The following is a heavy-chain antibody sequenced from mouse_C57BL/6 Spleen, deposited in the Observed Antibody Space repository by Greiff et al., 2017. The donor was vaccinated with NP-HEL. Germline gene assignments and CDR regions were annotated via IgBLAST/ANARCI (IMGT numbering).Heavy chain of an antibody. J-gene: IGHJ2*01. CDR3: ARGTYFYYFDY. CDR1: GFTFSSYA. V-gene: IGHV5-4*03. CDR2: ISDGGSYT. D-gene: IGHD3-3*01. Sequence: EVMLVESGGGLVKPGGSLKLSCAASGFTFSSYAMSWVRQTPEKRLEWVATISDGGSYTYYPDNVKGRFTISRDNAKNNLYLQMSHLKSEDTAMYYCARGTYFYYFDYWGQGTTLTVSS.